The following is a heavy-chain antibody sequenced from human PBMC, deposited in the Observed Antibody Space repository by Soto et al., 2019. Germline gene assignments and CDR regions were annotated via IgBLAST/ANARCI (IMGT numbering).Heavy chain of an antibody. CDR3: AKVTGWYFPDY. Sequence: ASVKVSCKASGYTFTSYAMHWVRQAPGQRLEWMGWINAGNGNTKYSQKFQGRVTITRDTSASTACMELSSLRSEDTAVYYCAKVTGWYFPDYWGQGTLVTVSS. CDR1: GYTFTSYA. J-gene: IGHJ4*02. CDR2: INAGNGNT. V-gene: IGHV1-3*01. D-gene: IGHD6-19*01.